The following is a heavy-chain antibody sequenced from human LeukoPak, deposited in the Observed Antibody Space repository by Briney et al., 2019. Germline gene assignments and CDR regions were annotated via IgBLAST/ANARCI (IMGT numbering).Heavy chain of an antibody. CDR2: IRSKANSYAT. CDR3: TSFVDTAMMYYFDY. D-gene: IGHD5-18*01. J-gene: IGHJ4*02. Sequence: GGSLRLSCAASGFTFSGSAMHWVRQASGKGLGWVGRIRSKANSYATAYAASVKGRFTISRDDSKNTAYLQMNSLKTEDTAVYYCTSFVDTAMMYYFDYWGQGTLVTVSS. V-gene: IGHV3-73*01. CDR1: GFTFSGSA.